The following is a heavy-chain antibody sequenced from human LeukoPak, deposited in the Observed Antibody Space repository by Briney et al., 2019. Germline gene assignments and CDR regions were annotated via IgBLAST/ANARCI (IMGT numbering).Heavy chain of an antibody. J-gene: IGHJ4*02. CDR2: ISSNGVAA. CDR3: ARRFASSEFFSDY. D-gene: IGHD3-22*01. Sequence: GGSLRLSCAASGLIFNNYAMHWVRQAPGKGLEYVSGISSNGVAAYYANSVKGRFTISRDNSKNTLYLQMASLRAEDMAVYYCARRFASSEFFSDYWGQGALVTVSS. V-gene: IGHV3-64*01. CDR1: GLIFNNYA.